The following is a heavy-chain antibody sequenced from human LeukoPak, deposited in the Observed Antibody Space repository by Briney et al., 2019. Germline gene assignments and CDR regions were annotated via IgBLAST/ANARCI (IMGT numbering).Heavy chain of an antibody. CDR3: ARNNGMDV. CDR1: GIALSSHW. CDR2: VNRDGSET. J-gene: IGHJ6*02. Sequence: GGSLRLSCAASGIALSSHWMTWVRQVPGRGPEWVANVNRDGSETYYLDSVKGRFTISKDNAKNSLYLQMNSLRAEDTALYHCARNNGMDVWGQGTTVIVSS. V-gene: IGHV3-7*03.